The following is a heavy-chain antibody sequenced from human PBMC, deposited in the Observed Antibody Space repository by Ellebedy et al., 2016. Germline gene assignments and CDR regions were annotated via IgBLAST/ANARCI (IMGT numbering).Heavy chain of an antibody. Sequence: GESLKISXAASGFTFSSYGMHWVRQAPGKGLEWVAVIWYDGSNKYYADSVKGRFTISRDNAKNSLYLQMNSLRAEDTAVYYCAREESGSSVGDAFDIWGQGTMVTVSS. CDR1: GFTFSSYG. D-gene: IGHD1-26*01. CDR2: IWYDGSNK. V-gene: IGHV3-33*08. CDR3: AREESGSSVGDAFDI. J-gene: IGHJ3*02.